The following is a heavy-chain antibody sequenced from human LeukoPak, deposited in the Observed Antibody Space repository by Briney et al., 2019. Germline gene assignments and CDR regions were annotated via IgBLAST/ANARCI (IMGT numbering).Heavy chain of an antibody. V-gene: IGHV1-69*01. CDR3: ARGPCSSGLTFDY. CDR2: IIPIFGTA. Sequence: SVKVSCKASGGTFSSYAISWVRQAPGQGLEWMGGIIPIFGTANYAQKFQGRVTITADESTSTAYMELSSLRSEDTAVYYCARGPCSSGLTFDYWGQGTLVTVSS. CDR1: GGTFSSYA. D-gene: IGHD6-19*01. J-gene: IGHJ4*02.